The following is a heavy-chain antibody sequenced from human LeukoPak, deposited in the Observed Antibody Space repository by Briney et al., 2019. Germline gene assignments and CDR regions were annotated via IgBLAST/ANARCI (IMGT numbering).Heavy chain of an antibody. CDR3: ARGFGEFRFDY. V-gene: IGHV5-10-1*04. Sequence: GESLKISCKGSGHSSTSYWISWVRQMPGKGLEWMGRIDPSDSKTNFSPSFQGQVTISADKSISTAYLQWSSLKASDTAMYYCARGFGEFRFDYWGQGTLVTVSS. CDR2: IDPSDSKT. CDR1: GHSSTSYW. D-gene: IGHD3-10*01. J-gene: IGHJ4*02.